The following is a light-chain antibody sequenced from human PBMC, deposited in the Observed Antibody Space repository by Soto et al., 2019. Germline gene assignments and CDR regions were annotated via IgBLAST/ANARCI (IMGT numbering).Light chain of an antibody. V-gene: IGLV2-8*01. CDR2: DVT. CDR3: TSYVSNDPWV. CDR1: SSDVGAYKY. J-gene: IGLJ3*02. Sequence: QSALTQPPSASGSPGQSVTISCTGTSSDVGAYKYVSWYQQAPGQATKLMFYDVTRRTLGVPYPFSGYKSGNTASLTVSGLQAEDEADYYCTSYVSNDPWVFGGGTKVTVL.